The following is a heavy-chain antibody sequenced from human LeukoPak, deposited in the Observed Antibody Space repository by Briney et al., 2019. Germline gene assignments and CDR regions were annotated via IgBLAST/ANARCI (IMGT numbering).Heavy chain of an antibody. Sequence: GGSLRLSCAASGFPFSSYAMSWVRQAPGKGLEWVSTVSSGGGSTYYADSVKGRFTISRDDSKNTLYLQLNSLRAEDTAAYYCAKDYCSGGACYFFDHWGQGTLVTASS. J-gene: IGHJ4*02. CDR3: AKDYCSGGACYFFDH. V-gene: IGHV3-23*01. CDR1: GFPFSSYA. CDR2: VSSGGGST. D-gene: IGHD2-15*01.